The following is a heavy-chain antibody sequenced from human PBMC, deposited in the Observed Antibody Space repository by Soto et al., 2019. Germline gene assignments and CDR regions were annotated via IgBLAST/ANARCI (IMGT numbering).Heavy chain of an antibody. CDR2: ISGSGGST. CDR1: GFTFSSYA. Sequence: GGSLRLSCAASGFTFSSYAMSWVRQAPGKGLEWVSAISGSGGSTYYADSVKGRFTISRDNSKNTLYLQMNSLRAEDTAVYYCAKVPCYGSGSYYFEYWGQGTLVTVSS. J-gene: IGHJ4*02. CDR3: AKVPCYGSGSYYFEY. D-gene: IGHD3-10*01. V-gene: IGHV3-23*01.